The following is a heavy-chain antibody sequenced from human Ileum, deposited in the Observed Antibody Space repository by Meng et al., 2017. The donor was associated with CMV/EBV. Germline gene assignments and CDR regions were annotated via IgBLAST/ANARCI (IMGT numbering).Heavy chain of an antibody. CDR1: GGSFSGYY. V-gene: IGHV4-34*02. J-gene: IGHJ4*02. Sequence: HVQLQQWGAGLLKPSETLSLTCAVYGGSFSGYYWSWIRQPPGKGLEWIAEVSHSGVTNYNPSLKSRVTISIDTSKNQFSLHLSSVTAADTAVYYCAREPPFVPADSWGQGTLVTVSS. D-gene: IGHD2-21*01. CDR3: AREPPFVPADS. CDR2: VSHSGVT.